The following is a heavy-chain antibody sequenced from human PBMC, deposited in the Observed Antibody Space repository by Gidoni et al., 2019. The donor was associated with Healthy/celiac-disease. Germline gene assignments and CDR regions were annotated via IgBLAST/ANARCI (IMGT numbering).Heavy chain of an antibody. CDR3: AREVGGNYIFDY. CDR1: GAPISSGGYY. D-gene: IGHD1-26*01. V-gene: IGHV4-31*03. J-gene: IGHJ4*02. CDR2: IYYSGTT. Sequence: QVQLQESGPGLVKPSQTLSLTCTVSGAPISSGGYYWGWIRQHPGKGLEWIGYIYYSGTTYYNPSLKSRVTISVDTSKSQFSLKLSSVTAADTAVYYCAREVGGNYIFDYWGQGTLVTVSS.